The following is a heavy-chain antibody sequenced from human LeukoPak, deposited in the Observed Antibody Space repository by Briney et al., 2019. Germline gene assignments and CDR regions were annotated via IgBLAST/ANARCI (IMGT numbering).Heavy chain of an antibody. CDR2: ISSSSSTI. D-gene: IGHD1-1*01. V-gene: IGHV3-48*01. Sequence: AGGSLRLSCAASGFTFSSYAMSWVRQAPGKGLEWVSYISSSSSTIYYADSVKGRFTISRDNAQNSLYLQMNSLRAEDTAVYYCARVPRYNWNDLRNFDYWGQGTLVTVSS. CDR3: ARVPRYNWNDLRNFDY. CDR1: GFTFSSYA. J-gene: IGHJ4*02.